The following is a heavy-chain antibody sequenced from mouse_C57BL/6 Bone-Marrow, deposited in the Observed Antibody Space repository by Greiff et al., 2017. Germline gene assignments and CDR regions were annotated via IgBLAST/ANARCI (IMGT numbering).Heavy chain of an antibody. D-gene: IGHD2-3*01. Sequence: VQLQQSGAELVKPGASVKLSCKASGYTFTEYTIHWVKQRSGQGLEWIGWFYPGSGSIKYNEKFKDKATLTADKSSSTVYMELSRLTSEDSAVYFCARREEGEIYDGYYDAMDYWGQGTSVTVSS. J-gene: IGHJ4*01. CDR2: FYPGSGSI. CDR1: GYTFTEYT. V-gene: IGHV1-62-2*01. CDR3: ARREEGEIYDGYYDAMDY.